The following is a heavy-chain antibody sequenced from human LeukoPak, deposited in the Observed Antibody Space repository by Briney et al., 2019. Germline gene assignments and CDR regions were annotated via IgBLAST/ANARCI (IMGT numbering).Heavy chain of an antibody. V-gene: IGHV3-30-3*01. D-gene: IGHD2-2*01. J-gene: IGHJ4*02. CDR3: ARDMRGVVPAAILGYFDY. CDR1: GFTFSTYA. CDR2: ISYDGSNK. Sequence: PGGSLRLSCAASGFTFSTYALHWVRQAPGKGLERVAVISYDGSNKYYADSVKGRFTISRDSSKNTLYLQMNSLRAEDTAVYYCARDMRGVVPAAILGYFDYWGQGTLVTVSS.